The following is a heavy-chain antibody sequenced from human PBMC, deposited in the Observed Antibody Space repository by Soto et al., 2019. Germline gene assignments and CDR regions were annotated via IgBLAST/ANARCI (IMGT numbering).Heavy chain of an antibody. V-gene: IGHV3-30*03. CDR3: VSDRGYGHASVPYS. D-gene: IGHD5-18*01. Sequence: QEQLVESGGGVVQPGRSLRLSCAASGFAFSSYGMHWVRQAPGTGLEWVAVISYDGSLQHYADSVKGRFTISRDNSKNMVLLQISSLRAEDTAVYYCVSDRGYGHASVPYSWGQGTLVSVSS. CDR1: GFAFSSYG. CDR2: ISYDGSLQ. J-gene: IGHJ4*02.